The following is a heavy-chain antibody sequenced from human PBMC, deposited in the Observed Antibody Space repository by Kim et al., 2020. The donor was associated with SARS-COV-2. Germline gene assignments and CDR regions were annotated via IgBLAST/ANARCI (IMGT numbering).Heavy chain of an antibody. V-gene: IGHV4-34*01. CDR1: GGSFSGCY. D-gene: IGHD3-9*01. CDR2: INHSGST. CDR3: ACYDILTGYLPSTDAFDI. Sequence: SETLSLTCAVYGGSFSGCYWSWIRQPPGKGLEWIGEINHSGSTNYNPSLKSRVTISVDTSKNQFSLKLSSVTAADTAVYYCACYDILTGYLPSTDAFDIWGQGTMVTVSS. J-gene: IGHJ3*02.